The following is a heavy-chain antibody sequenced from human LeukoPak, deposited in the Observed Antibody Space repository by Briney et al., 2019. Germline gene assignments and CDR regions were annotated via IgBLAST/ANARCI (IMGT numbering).Heavy chain of an antibody. CDR3: ARWRGENDFWSAYPTDF. V-gene: IGHV1-18*01. Sequence: ASVKVSCKASGGTFSSYAISWVRQAPGQGLEWMGWISAYNDNTKYAQKLQGRVTMTTDISTSTAYMELRSLRSDDTAVYYCARWRGENDFWSAYPTDFWGQGTLVTVSS. CDR2: ISAYNDNT. D-gene: IGHD3-3*01. J-gene: IGHJ4*02. CDR1: GGTFSSYA.